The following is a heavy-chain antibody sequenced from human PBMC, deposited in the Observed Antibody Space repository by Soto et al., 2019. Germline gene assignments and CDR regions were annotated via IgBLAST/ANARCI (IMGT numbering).Heavy chain of an antibody. Sequence: PGGSLRLSCAASGFTFSSYGMHWVRQAPGKGLEWVAIIRYDGGNKYYADSVKGRFTISRDNSKNTLYLQMNSLRAEDTAVYYCARDKFLLSYWGQGTLVTVSS. D-gene: IGHD2-15*01. CDR3: ARDKFLLSY. CDR2: IRYDGGNK. V-gene: IGHV3-33*08. CDR1: GFTFSSYG. J-gene: IGHJ4*02.